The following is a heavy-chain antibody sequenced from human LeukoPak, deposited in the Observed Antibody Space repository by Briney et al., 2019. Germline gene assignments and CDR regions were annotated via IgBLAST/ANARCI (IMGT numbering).Heavy chain of an antibody. D-gene: IGHD5-12*01. CDR2: INPDSGVT. Sequence: GASVKVSCKTFGYSISDYYMYWVRQAPGQGLEWMGWINPDSGVTGYAQKFQGRVTMTRDTSISTAYMELSSLRSEDTAVYYCTRDSGYNAFDIWGQGTMVTVSS. CDR1: GYSISDYY. V-gene: IGHV1-2*02. J-gene: IGHJ3*02. CDR3: TRDSGYNAFDI.